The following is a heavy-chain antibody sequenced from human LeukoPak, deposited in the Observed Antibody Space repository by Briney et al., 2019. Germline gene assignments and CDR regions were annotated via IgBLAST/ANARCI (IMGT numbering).Heavy chain of an antibody. CDR2: ISGSDGST. Sequence: GGSLRLSCAASGFTFSSYAMNWVRQAPGKGLEWVSSISGSDGSTYYPDSVKGRFTISRDNSKNTLYLQMNSLRAEDTAVYYCAKKGYYFDYWGQGTLVTVSS. CDR1: GFTFSSYA. J-gene: IGHJ4*02. V-gene: IGHV3-23*01. CDR3: AKKGYYFDY.